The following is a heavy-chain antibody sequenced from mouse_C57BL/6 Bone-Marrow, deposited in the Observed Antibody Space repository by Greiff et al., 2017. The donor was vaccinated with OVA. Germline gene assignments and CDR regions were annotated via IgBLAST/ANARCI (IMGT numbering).Heavy chain of an antibody. CDR3: ARHEVDGRFAY. Sequence: DVMLVESGGGLVQPGGSLKLSCAASGFTFSDYYMYWVRQTPEKRLEWVAYISNGGGSTYYPDTVKGRFTISRDNAKNTLYLQMSRLKSEDTAMYYCARHEVDGRFAYWGQGTLVTVSA. CDR2: ISNGGGST. CDR1: GFTFSDYY. D-gene: IGHD2-3*01. J-gene: IGHJ3*01. V-gene: IGHV5-12*01.